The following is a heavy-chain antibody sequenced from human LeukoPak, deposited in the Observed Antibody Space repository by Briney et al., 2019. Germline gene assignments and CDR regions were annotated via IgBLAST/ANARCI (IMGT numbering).Heavy chain of an antibody. CDR3: ARAHYGSGSYYTFDY. CDR2: IWFDGSNK. CDR1: GFTFSSYG. Sequence: GGSLRLSCAASGFTFSSYGMHWVRQAPGKGLEWVAVIWFDGSNKYYADSVKGRFTISRDNSKNTLYLQMNSLRAEDTAVCYCARAHYGSGSYYTFDYWGQGTLVTVSS. V-gene: IGHV3-33*01. D-gene: IGHD3-10*01. J-gene: IGHJ4*02.